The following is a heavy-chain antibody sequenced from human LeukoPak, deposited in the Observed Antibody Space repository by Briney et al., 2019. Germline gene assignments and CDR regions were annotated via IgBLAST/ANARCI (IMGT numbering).Heavy chain of an antibody. D-gene: IGHD3-10*01. CDR2: ISWNNGSI. Sequence: GGSLRLSCAASGFTFDDYAMHWVRQAPGKGLEWVSGISWNNGSIGYADSVKGRFTISRDNAKNPLYLQMNSLRAEDTALYYCAKDRYYGSGSYTYFDYWGRGTLVTVSS. CDR1: GFTFDDYA. CDR3: AKDRYYGSGSYTYFDY. J-gene: IGHJ4*02. V-gene: IGHV3-9*01.